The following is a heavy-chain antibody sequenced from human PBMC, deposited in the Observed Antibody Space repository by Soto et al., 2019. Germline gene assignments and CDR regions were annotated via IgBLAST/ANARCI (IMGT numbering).Heavy chain of an antibody. J-gene: IGHJ6*02. D-gene: IGHD3-10*01. CDR3: AREGGFGDPRYGMDV. CDR2: INYSGGT. CDR1: GGSISSYY. V-gene: IGHV4-59*01. Sequence: PSETLSLTCTVSGGSISSYYWNWIRQPPGKGLEWIGDINYSGGTRYNPSLKSRVTISIDTSKNQFSLKLSSVTAADTAVYYCAREGGFGDPRYGMDVWGQGTTVTVSS.